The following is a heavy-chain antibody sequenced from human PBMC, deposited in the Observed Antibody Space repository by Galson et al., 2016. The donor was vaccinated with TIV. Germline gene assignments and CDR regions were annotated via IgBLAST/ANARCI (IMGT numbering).Heavy chain of an antibody. CDR3: GRKDSSDQGDLRGAFDL. CDR1: GFTFNMYA. CDR2: INVGGENT. V-gene: IGHV3-23*01. J-gene: IGHJ3*01. Sequence: SLRLSCAASGFTFNMYAMNWVRQTPGKGLEWVAVINVGGENTIYADTVKGRFTVSRDNSINTLYLQMNSLRAEDTGVYYCGRKDSSDQGDLRGAFDLWGQGRMVTVSS. D-gene: IGHD1-26*01.